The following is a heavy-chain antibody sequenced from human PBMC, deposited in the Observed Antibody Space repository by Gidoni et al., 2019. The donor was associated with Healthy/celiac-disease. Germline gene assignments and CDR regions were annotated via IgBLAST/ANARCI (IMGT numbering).Heavy chain of an antibody. Sequence: QVQLVQSGAEVKKPGASVKVSCKASGYTFPGYYMHWVRQAPGQGLEWMGRINPNSGGKNYAKKFQGRVNMTRDTSISTAYMELSRLRSDDTAVYYCARGGPNIAAAVFIYWGQGTLVTVSS. D-gene: IGHD6-13*01. V-gene: IGHV1-2*06. CDR1: GYTFPGYY. J-gene: IGHJ4*02. CDR3: ARGGPNIAAAVFIY. CDR2: INPNSGGK.